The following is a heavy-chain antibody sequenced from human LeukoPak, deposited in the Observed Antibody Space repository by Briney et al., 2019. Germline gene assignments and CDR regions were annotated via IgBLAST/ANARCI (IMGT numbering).Heavy chain of an antibody. CDR1: GFTFSSYA. CDR2: ISGSGGST. V-gene: IGHV3-23*01. CDR3: AKDSGTSFARYDYFDY. J-gene: IGHJ4*02. Sequence: PGGSLRLSCAASGFTFSSYAMSWVRQAPGKGLEWVSAISGSGGSTYYADSVKGRFTISRDNSKNTRYLQMNSLRAEHTAVYYCAKDSGTSFARYDYFDYWGQGTLVNVSS. D-gene: IGHD1-1*01.